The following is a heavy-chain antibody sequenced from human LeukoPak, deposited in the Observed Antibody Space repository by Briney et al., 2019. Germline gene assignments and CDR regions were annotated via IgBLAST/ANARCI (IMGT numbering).Heavy chain of an antibody. Sequence: PGGSLRLSCAASGFTFNNYAMSWVRQAPGKGLEWVSGISGSGDSIYYADSVKGRFTISRDNSKNTLYLQMDSLRADDTAVYYCARWGDSNRSYYYGMDVWGQGSTVTVSS. CDR3: ARWGDSNRSYYYGMDV. J-gene: IGHJ6*02. D-gene: IGHD3-16*01. V-gene: IGHV3-23*01. CDR2: ISGSGDSI. CDR1: GFTFNNYA.